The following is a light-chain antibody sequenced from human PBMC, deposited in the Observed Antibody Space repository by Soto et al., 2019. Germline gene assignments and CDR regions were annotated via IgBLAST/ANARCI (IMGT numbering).Light chain of an antibody. CDR3: HQYGYGRDT. J-gene: IGKJ5*01. CDR1: QSVSSNY. Sequence: EIVLTQSPGTLSLSPKERDTLSCRASQSVSSNYLAWYQQRPGQAPRLLIYGASTRATGISDRFSGSGSGTDFTLTISRLEPEDFAVYYCHQYGYGRDTFGQVTHCRL. V-gene: IGKV3-20*01. CDR2: GAS.